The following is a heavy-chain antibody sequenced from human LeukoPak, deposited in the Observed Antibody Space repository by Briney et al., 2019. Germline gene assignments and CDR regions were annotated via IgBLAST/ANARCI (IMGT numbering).Heavy chain of an antibody. V-gene: IGHV3-48*02. CDR3: SRDFVTKSYYFDY. Sequence: PGRSLRLSCAASGFTFSSSSMNWVRQAPGKGLEWVSYISSSSSAIYYADSVKGRFTISRDNAKNSLYLQMNSLRDEDTAVYYCSRDFVTKSYYFDYWGQGTLVTVSS. CDR1: GFTFSSSS. D-gene: IGHD2-21*01. CDR2: ISSSSSAI. J-gene: IGHJ4*02.